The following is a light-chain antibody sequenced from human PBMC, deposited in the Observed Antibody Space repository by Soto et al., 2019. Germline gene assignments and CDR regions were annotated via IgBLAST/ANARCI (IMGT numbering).Light chain of an antibody. CDR3: QQYDSVLGT. CDR2: GAS. CDR1: QSISHW. V-gene: IGKV1-5*01. Sequence: DIQMTQSPATLSASVGDSVTITCRASQSISHWLAWYQQKPVKAPKFLIYGASSLESGVPSRFSGSGFGTEFTLTISSLQPDDFATYYCQQYDSVLGTFGPGTKVDIK. J-gene: IGKJ1*01.